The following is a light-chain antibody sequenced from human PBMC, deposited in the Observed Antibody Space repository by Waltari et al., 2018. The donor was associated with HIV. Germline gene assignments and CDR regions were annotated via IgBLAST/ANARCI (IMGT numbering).Light chain of an antibody. CDR2: EVT. V-gene: IGLV2-23*02. CDR3: CSYTGNGVV. J-gene: IGLJ2*01. CDR1: RSDVGAYNL. Sequence: QSALTQPASVSGSPGQTITISCTGTRSDVGAYNLVSWYQQHAGKAPKLMIFEVTQRPSGVSDRFSGSRSGNTASLTISGLQADDEGDYFCCSYTGNGVVFGGGTKLTVL.